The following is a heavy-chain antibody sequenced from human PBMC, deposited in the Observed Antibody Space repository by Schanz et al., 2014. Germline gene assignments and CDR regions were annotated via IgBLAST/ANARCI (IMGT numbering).Heavy chain of an antibody. CDR3: ARPRVDFGEVDS. D-gene: IGHD4-17*01. J-gene: IGHJ5*01. CDR1: GFSLNTYG. Sequence: QVQLMESGGGVVQPGTSLLLSCSASGFSLNTYGIHWFRQPAGKGLEWVAVIWNNGVTKYYADSVRGRFTISRDRYQNTLKLRMSGLRAEDRDVYDGARPRVDFGEVDSWGQGTLVTVSS. V-gene: IGHV3-33*01. CDR2: IWNNGVTK.